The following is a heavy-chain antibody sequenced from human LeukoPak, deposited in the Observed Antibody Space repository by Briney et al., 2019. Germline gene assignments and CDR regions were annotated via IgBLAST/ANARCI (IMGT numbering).Heavy chain of an antibody. CDR1: SDQY. CDR2: ISGSGGST. V-gene: IGHV3-23*01. CDR3: AKAPGIAVAGTPLDY. D-gene: IGHD6-19*01. J-gene: IGHJ4*02. Sequence: GGSLRLSCVAFSDQYMDWVRQAPGKGLEWVSGISGSGGSTYYADSVKGRFTISRDNSKNTLYLQMNSLRAEDTAVYYCAKAPGIAVAGTPLDYWGQGTLVTVSS.